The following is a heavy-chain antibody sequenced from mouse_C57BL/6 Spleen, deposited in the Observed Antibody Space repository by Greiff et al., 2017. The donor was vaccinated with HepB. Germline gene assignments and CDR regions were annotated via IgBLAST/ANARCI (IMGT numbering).Heavy chain of an antibody. CDR2: IDPSDSYT. CDR1: GYTFTSYW. CDR3: ARSSDYFGD. J-gene: IGHJ2*01. V-gene: IGHV1-50*01. Sequence: VQLQQPGAELVKPGASVKLSCKASGYTFTSYWMQWVKQRPGQGLEWIGEIDPSDSYTNYNQKFKGKATLTVDTSSSTAYMQLSSLTSEDSAVYYCARSSDYFGDWGKGTTLTVSS.